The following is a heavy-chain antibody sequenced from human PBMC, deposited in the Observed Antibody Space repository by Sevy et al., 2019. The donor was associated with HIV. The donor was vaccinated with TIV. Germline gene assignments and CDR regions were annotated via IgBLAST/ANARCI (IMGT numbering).Heavy chain of an antibody. V-gene: IGHV3-23*01. J-gene: IGHJ4*02. CDR1: GFTFSNTG. CDR3: AKRDSNSRQAFGY. D-gene: IGHD6-13*01. CDR2: ISGSGDRT. Sequence: GGYLRLSCAASGFTFSNTGMRWVRQAPGKGLEWVSGISGSGDRTSYADSVKGRFTISRDNSKNTLYLQMNSLRAEDTALYYCAKRDSNSRQAFGYWGQGTLVTVSS.